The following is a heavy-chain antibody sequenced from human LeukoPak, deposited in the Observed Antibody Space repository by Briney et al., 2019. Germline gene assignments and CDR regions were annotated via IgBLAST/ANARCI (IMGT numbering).Heavy chain of an antibody. D-gene: IGHD1-26*01. CDR1: GYTFTVYF. CDR2: INPNSGAT. J-gene: IGHJ4*02. Sequence: ASVKVSCKASGYTFTVYFIHWVRQAPGQGLEWMGRINPNSGATDYAQKFQGRVTMTRDTSISTAYMELSSLKSDDTAVYYCAKIGSSHDFDYWGQGTLITVSS. V-gene: IGHV1-2*06. CDR3: AKIGSSHDFDY.